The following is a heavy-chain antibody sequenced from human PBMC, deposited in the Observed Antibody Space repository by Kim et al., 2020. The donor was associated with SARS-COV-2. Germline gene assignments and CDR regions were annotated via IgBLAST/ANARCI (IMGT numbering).Heavy chain of an antibody. CDR1: GFTFSSYA. V-gene: IGHV3-30*04. CDR3: ARGEPIVATLPWFDY. CDR2: ISYDGSNK. D-gene: IGHD5-12*01. Sequence: GGSLRLSCAASGFTFSSYAMHWVRQAPGKGLEWVAVISYDGSNKYYADSVKGRFTISRDNSKNTLYLQMNSLRAEDTAVYYCARGEPIVATLPWFDYWGQGTLVTVSS. J-gene: IGHJ4*02.